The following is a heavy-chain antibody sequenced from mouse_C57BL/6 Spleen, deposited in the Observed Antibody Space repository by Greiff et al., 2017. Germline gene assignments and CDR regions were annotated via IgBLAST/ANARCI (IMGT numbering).Heavy chain of an antibody. V-gene: IGHV5-17*01. D-gene: IGHD2-4*01. Sequence: DVKLVESGGGLVKPGGSLKLSCAASGFTFSDYGMHWVRQAPEKGLEWVAYISSGSSTIYYADTVKGRFTISRDNAKNNLFLRMTSLRAKDTAMYYCARLYYYYDAMDDWGQGTSVTVSS. CDR3: ARLYYYYDAMDD. CDR1: GFTFSDYG. CDR2: ISSGSSTI. J-gene: IGHJ4*01.